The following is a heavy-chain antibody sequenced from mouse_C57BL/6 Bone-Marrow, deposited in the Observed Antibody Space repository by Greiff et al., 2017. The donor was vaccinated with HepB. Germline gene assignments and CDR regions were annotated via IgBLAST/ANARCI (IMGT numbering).Heavy chain of an antibody. V-gene: IGHV15-2*01. Sequence: QVQLQQSGSELRSPGSSVKLSCKDFDSEVFPIAYMSWVRQKPGHGFEWIGGILTSIGRTIYGEKFEDKATLDADTLSNTAYVELNSLTSEDSAIYYCARDYYGSSDEAWFAYWGQGTLVTVSA. CDR3: ARDYYGSSDEAWFAY. D-gene: IGHD1-1*01. CDR1: DSEVFPIAY. CDR2: ILTSIGRT. J-gene: IGHJ3*01.